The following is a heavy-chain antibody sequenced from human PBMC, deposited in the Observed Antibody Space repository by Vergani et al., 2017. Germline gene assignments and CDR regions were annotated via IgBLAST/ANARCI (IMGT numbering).Heavy chain of an antibody. Sequence: QVQLVQSGAEVKKPGASVKVSCKASGYTFTSYDINWVRQATGQGLEWMGWMNPNSGNTGYAQKFQGRVTMTRNTSISTAYMELSSLRSEDTAVYYCARGFRAYGYFWSGYLDAFDIWGQGTMVTVSS. D-gene: IGHD3-3*01. CDR2: MNPNSGNT. CDR1: GYTFTSYD. CDR3: ARGFRAYGYFWSGYLDAFDI. V-gene: IGHV1-8*01. J-gene: IGHJ3*02.